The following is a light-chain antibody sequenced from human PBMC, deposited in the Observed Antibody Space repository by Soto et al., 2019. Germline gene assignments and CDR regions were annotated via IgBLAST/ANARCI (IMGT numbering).Light chain of an antibody. CDR2: DAS. Sequence: EIVLTQSPATLSLSPGERATLSCRASQSISSYLAWYQQKRGQAPRLPIYDASNRATGIPARFSGSGSGTDFTLTISSLETEDFAVYYCQQRSSWPLTFGGGTKVEIK. V-gene: IGKV3-11*01. J-gene: IGKJ4*01. CDR1: QSISSY. CDR3: QQRSSWPLT.